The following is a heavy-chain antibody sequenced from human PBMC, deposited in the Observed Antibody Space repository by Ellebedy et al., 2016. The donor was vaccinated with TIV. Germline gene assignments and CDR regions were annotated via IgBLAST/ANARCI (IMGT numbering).Heavy chain of an antibody. J-gene: IGHJ4*02. CDR3: ARPRWQSAFDY. V-gene: IGHV1-2*02. CDR2: FNPNTGGT. CDR1: GDTFTDYY. Sequence: AASVTVSCKASGDTFTDYYFHWVRQSPGQGLELMALFNPNTGGTGYAQKFQDSVTVTRDTSINTVYMELSNLRSDDTAVYYCARPRWQSAFDYWGQGTLITVSS.